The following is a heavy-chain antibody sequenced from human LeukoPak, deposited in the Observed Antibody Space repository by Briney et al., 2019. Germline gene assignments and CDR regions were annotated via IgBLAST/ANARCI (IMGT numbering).Heavy chain of an antibody. D-gene: IGHD3-3*02. Sequence: VGSLRLSCVASGFTFRRYAMHCVRQAPGKGLEWVAVISSVVSKEYYADSVKGRFTIPRDYSKNTMYLQINSLRAEDTAVYYCARVYSILSEVYYDYMDVWGKGTAAIVSS. CDR1: GFTFRRYA. CDR3: ARVYSILSEVYYDYMDV. CDR2: ISSVVSKE. V-gene: IGHV3-30*04. J-gene: IGHJ6*03.